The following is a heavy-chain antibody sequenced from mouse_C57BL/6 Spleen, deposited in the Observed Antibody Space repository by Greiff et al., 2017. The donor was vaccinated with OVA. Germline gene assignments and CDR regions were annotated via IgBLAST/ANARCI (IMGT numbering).Heavy chain of an antibody. CDR3: ARWDDYDFDY. CDR1: GYTFTSYY. D-gene: IGHD2-4*01. J-gene: IGHJ2*01. Sequence: QVQLQQSGAELVRPGASVKLSCKASGYTFTSYYMHWVKQTPRQGLEWIGAIYPGNGDTSYNQKFKGKATLTVDKSSSTAYMQLSSLTSEDSAVYFCARWDDYDFDYWGQGTTLTVSS. V-gene: IGHV1-12*01. CDR2: IYPGNGDT.